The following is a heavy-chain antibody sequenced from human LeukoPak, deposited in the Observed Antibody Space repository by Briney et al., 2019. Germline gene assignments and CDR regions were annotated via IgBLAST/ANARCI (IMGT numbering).Heavy chain of an antibody. V-gene: IGHV6-1*01. Sequence: SPTLSLTCSISGDSVSSNGASLSWIRQSPSRGLEWLGRTYYRCQKRHNAYALYVKCPITLNPDTSKNQFSLQLKSETPEDTDVYYCGRETDFGVVTNWGQGTLVTVSS. CDR1: GDSVSSNGAS. CDR3: GRETDFGVVTN. CDR2: TYYRCQKRHN. J-gene: IGHJ4*02. D-gene: IGHD3-3*01.